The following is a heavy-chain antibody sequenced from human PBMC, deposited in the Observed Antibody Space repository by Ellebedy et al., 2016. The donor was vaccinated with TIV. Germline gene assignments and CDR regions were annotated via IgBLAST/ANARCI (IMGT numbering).Heavy chain of an antibody. CDR1: GGSISSYY. J-gene: IGHJ5*02. D-gene: IGHD4-23*01. CDR3: ARVVTHAINP. Sequence: SETLSLXXTVSGGSISSYYWSWIRQPPGKGLEWIGEINHSGSTNYNPSLKSRVTISVDTSKNQFSLKLSSVTAADTAVYYCARVVTHAINPWGQGTLVTVSS. CDR2: INHSGST. V-gene: IGHV4-34*01.